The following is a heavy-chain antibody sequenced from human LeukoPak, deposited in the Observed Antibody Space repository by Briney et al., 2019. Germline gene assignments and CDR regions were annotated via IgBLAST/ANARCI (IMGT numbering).Heavy chain of an antibody. CDR2: MWFGATT. J-gene: IGHJ4*02. Sequence: SETLSLTCTVSGDSISSSSSYWGWIRQPPGKGLEWIGSMWFGATTSYDPSLRSRVTISVDPPKNQFSLKLSSVTAADTALYYCARGRRGSYFQDYWGQGTLVTVSS. D-gene: IGHD1-26*01. CDR1: GDSISSSSSY. V-gene: IGHV4-39*07. CDR3: ARGRRGSYFQDY.